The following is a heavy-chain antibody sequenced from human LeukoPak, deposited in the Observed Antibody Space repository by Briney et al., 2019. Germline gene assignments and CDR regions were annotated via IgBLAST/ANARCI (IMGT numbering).Heavy chain of an antibody. CDR2: VSGGDGTT. V-gene: IGHV1-3*01. J-gene: IGHJ4*02. CDR3: ARGYSSGWYLDY. D-gene: IGHD6-19*01. CDR1: GYMFTSDA. Sequence: ASVKVSCKASGYMFTSDAIHWVRQAPGQRPEWMGWVSGGDGTTRYSQKFQGRVTLTRDTSANTAYMDLSSLTSEDTAVYFCARGYSSGWYLDYWGQGTLVTVSS.